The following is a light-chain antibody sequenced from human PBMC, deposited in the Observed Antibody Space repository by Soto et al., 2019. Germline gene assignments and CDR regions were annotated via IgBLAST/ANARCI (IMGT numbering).Light chain of an antibody. CDR3: AAWDDNLNGVV. Sequence: QSVLTQSPSASGTPGQRVTLSCSGTRSNIEDNYVYWYQQLPGAAPKVLIYRDTQRPSGVPDRFSVSKSDTSASLAISGLRSEDEADYYCAAWDDNLNGVVFGGGTKLTVL. CDR2: RDT. J-gene: IGLJ2*01. V-gene: IGLV1-47*01. CDR1: RSNIEDNY.